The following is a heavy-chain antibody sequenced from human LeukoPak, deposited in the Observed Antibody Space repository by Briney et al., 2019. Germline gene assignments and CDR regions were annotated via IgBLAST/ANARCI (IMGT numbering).Heavy chain of an antibody. D-gene: IGHD3-10*01. CDR3: AHSPAGSGSDDAFDI. CDR2: IYLDDDK. Sequence: SGPTQVKPTQTLTLTCTFSGFSLTTSGVGVGWIRQPPGKALEWLALIYLDDDKRYHPSLKSRLTITKDTSKNQVVLTMTNMDPVDTATYYCAHSPAGSGSDDAFDIWGQGTMVTVSS. CDR1: GFSLTTSGVG. V-gene: IGHV2-5*02. J-gene: IGHJ3*02.